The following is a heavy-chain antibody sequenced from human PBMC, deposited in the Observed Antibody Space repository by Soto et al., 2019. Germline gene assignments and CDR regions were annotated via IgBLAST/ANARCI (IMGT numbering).Heavy chain of an antibody. D-gene: IGHD5-18*01. CDR1: GFTFSSYA. J-gene: IGHJ3*02. CDR3: ARGDSYGPDAFDI. V-gene: IGHV3-30-3*01. CDR2: ISYDGSNK. Sequence: GGSLRLSCAASGFTFSSYAMHWVRQAPGKGLEWVAVISYDGSNKYYADSVKGRFPIPRDNSKNTLYLQMNSLRAEDTAVYYCARGDSYGPDAFDIWGQGTMVTVSS.